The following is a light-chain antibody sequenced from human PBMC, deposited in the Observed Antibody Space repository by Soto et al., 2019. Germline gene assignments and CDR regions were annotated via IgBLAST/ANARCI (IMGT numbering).Light chain of an antibody. J-gene: IGKJ4*01. CDR1: QDITNS. CDR2: DAS. Sequence: DIQMTQSPSSLSASVGDRVTITCQASQDITNSLNWYQQKPGKAPKLLICDASNLETGVPSRFSGNGSGTDFTFSISSLQPEDIATYYCQQNNGLPTFGGGTKVEIK. CDR3: QQNNGLPT. V-gene: IGKV1-33*01.